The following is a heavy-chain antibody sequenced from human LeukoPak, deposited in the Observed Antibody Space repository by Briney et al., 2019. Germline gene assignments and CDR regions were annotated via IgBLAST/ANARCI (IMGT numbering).Heavy chain of an antibody. CDR3: ARVGRSRGALPNFYYYMDV. CDR2: IIPMFGST. V-gene: IGHV1-69*05. CDR1: GDIFNSYS. Sequence: ASVKVSCKASGDIFNSYSVSWVRQAPGQGFEWMGGIIPMFGSTNYAQKFEGRVTITTDQSTTTVYMELTSLTSEDTAVYYCARVGRSRGALPNFYYYMDVWGKGTTVTVSS. D-gene: IGHD1-26*01. J-gene: IGHJ6*03.